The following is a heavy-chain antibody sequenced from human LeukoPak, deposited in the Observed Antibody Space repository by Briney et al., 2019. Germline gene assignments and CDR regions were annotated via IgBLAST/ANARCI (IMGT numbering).Heavy chain of an antibody. CDR2: VYYSGST. V-gene: IGHV4-39*01. J-gene: IGHJ4*02. Sequence: SETLSLTCTVSGASVSSSSSFWAWIRQPPGKGLEWIGNVYYSGSTHYNPSLKSRVTISLDMSKNQFSLRLAPVTAADTAMYYCARHSLYQDYDYWGQGILVTVSS. CDR1: GASVSSSSSF. CDR3: ARHSLYQDYDY. D-gene: IGHD3-16*01.